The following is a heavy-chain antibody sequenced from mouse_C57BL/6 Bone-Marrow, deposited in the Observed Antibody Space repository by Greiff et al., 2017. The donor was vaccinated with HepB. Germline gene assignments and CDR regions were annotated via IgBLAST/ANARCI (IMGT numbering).Heavy chain of an antibody. J-gene: IGHJ3*01. CDR2: IDPSDSET. V-gene: IGHV1-52*01. CDR3: ARWSDWDGSWFAY. D-gene: IGHD4-1*01. CDR1: GYTFTSYW. Sequence: QVQLQQPGAELVRPGSSVKLSCKASGYTFTSYWMHWVKQRPIQGLEWIGNIDPSDSETHYNQKFKDKATLTVDKSSSTAYMQLSSLTSEDSAVYYCARWSDWDGSWFAYWGQGTLVTVSA.